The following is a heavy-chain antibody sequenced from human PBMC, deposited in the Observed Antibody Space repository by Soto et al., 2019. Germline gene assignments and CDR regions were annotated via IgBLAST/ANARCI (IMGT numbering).Heavy chain of an antibody. Sequence: GKSLKISCRVSGYTFTIYWMGWLRQMPGKGLEWMGIIYPSDSDTRCSPSFQVLVAISADQSITAAYLQWDSLKSSDTASYYCARPANTVADPFELWGQGTPVPVSS. CDR1: GYTFTIYW. V-gene: IGHV5-51*03. D-gene: IGHD4-17*01. CDR3: ARPANTVADPFEL. CDR2: IYPSDSDT. J-gene: IGHJ4*02.